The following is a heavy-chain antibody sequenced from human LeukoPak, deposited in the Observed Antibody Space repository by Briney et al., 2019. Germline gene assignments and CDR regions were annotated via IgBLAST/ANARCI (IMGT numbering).Heavy chain of an antibody. CDR3: ARNLIVVFNDAFDI. CDR2: IYYSGST. V-gene: IGHV4-59*01. CDR1: VGSLNTYS. J-gene: IGHJ3*02. Sequence: PSEPLSLTCTVSVGSLNTYSWSWIRQPPGKGLEWIGFIYYSGSTNYTPSLKGRVTISVDTSKNQFSLKLSSVTAADTAVYYCARNLIVVFNDAFDIWGQGTMVTVSS. D-gene: IGHD3-22*01.